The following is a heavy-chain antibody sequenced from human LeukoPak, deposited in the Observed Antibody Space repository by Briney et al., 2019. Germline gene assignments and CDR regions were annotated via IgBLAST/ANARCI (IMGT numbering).Heavy chain of an antibody. D-gene: IGHD3-22*01. CDR1: GYTFTSYD. Sequence: GASVKVSCKASGYTFTSYDINWVRQATGQGLEWMGWMNPNSGNTGYAQKFQGRVTITRNTSISTAYMELSSLRSEDTAVYYCALMGYYYDSSGYYTVRYYYYMDVWGKGTTVTVSS. V-gene: IGHV1-8*03. CDR2: MNPNSGNT. CDR3: ALMGYYYDSSGYYTVRYYYYMDV. J-gene: IGHJ6*03.